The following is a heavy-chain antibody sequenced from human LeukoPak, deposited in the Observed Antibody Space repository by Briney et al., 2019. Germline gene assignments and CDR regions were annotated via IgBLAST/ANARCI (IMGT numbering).Heavy chain of an antibody. Sequence: PSETLSLTGTVSGGSISSYYWSWIRQRPGKGLECIGYIYYSGSTNYNPSLKSRVTISVDTSKNQFSLKLSSVTAADTAVYYCARVLIEDYVWGSYLNWFDPWGQGTLVTVSS. CDR3: ARVLIEDYVWGSYLNWFDP. CDR1: GGSISSYY. CDR2: IYYSGST. V-gene: IGHV4-59*01. D-gene: IGHD3-16*01. J-gene: IGHJ5*02.